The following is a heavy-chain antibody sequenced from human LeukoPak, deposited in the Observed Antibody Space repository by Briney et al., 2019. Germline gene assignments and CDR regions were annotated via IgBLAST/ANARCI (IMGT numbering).Heavy chain of an antibody. CDR2: IRYDGSNK. V-gene: IGHV3-30*02. CDR1: GFTFSSHG. Sequence: PGGSLRLSCAASGFTFSSHGMHWVRQAPGKGLEGVAFIRYDGSNKFYADSVKGRFTISRDNSKNTLYLQMNSLRAEDTAVYYCAKDLYGSGSYQIRLFDYWGQGTLVTVSS. J-gene: IGHJ4*02. CDR3: AKDLYGSGSYQIRLFDY. D-gene: IGHD3-10*01.